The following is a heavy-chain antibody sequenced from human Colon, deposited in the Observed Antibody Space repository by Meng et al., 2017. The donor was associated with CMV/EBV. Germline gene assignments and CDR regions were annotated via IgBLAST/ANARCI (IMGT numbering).Heavy chain of an antibody. CDR1: GYTFTGYF. CDR2: IDPNSGAT. CDR3: ARDDQQSGVFVVPAAPRDYYYYYGMDV. V-gene: IGHV1-2*02. J-gene: IGHJ6*02. Sequence: ASVKVSCKASGYTFTGYFMHWVRQAPGQGLEWMGWIDPNSGATNYTQKFQGRVTMTTDTSIKTAYMELSRLRSDDTALYYCARDDQQSGVFVVPAAPRDYYYYYGMDVWGQGTTVTVSS. D-gene: IGHD2-2*01.